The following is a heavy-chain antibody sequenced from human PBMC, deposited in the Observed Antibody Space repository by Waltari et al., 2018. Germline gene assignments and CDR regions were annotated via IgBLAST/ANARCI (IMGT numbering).Heavy chain of an antibody. CDR1: GGSFSGYY. CDR2: INHSGST. V-gene: IGHV4-34*01. J-gene: IGHJ4*02. Sequence: QVQLQQWGAGLLKPSETLSLTCAVYGGSFSGYYWSWIRQPPGKGLEWIGEINHSGSTNYNPSLKSRVTRSVDTSKNQFSLKLSSVTAADTAVYYCARGPYYDFWSGYPYYFDYWGQGTLVTVSS. D-gene: IGHD3-3*01. CDR3: ARGPYYDFWSGYPYYFDY.